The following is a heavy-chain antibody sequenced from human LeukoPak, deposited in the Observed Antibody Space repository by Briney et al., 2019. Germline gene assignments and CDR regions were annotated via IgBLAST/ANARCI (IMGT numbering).Heavy chain of an antibody. Sequence: PSETLSLTCAVSGGSISSGGYYWSWIRQPPGKGLEWIVEINHSGSTNYNPSLKSRVTISVDTSKNQFSLKLSSVTAADTAVYYCARGAWGVVVPAAPYYFDYWGQGTLVTVSS. V-gene: IGHV4-34*01. J-gene: IGHJ4*02. CDR3: ARGAWGVVVPAAPYYFDY. CDR2: INHSGST. CDR1: GGSISSGGYY. D-gene: IGHD2-2*01.